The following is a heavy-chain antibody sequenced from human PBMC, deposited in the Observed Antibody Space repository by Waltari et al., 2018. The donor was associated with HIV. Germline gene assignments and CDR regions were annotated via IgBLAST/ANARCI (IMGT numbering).Heavy chain of an antibody. V-gene: IGHV3-53*04. Sequence: EVQLVESGGGLVQPGGSLRLSCAASGFTVSSHYMSWVRQAPGKGLEWVSVIYSGGSTYYADSVKGRFTISRHNSKNTLYLQMNSLRAEDTAVYYCARGTLAGPSGSYGYWGQGTLVTVSS. J-gene: IGHJ4*02. CDR2: IYSGGST. D-gene: IGHD1-26*01. CDR1: GFTVSSHY. CDR3: ARGTLAGPSGSYGY.